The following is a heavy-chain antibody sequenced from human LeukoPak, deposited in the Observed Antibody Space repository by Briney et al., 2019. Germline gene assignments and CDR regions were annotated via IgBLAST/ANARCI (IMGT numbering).Heavy chain of an antibody. CDR3: TRDREQQPTYDY. CDR1: GFTFRSYW. CDR2: INSDGRSI. D-gene: IGHD6-13*01. J-gene: IGHJ4*02. Sequence: TGGSLRLSCAASGFTFRSYWMHWVRQAPGKGLVWVSRINSDGRSISYADSVKGRLTISRDNAKDKLYLQMNSLRAEDTAVYYCTRDREQQPTYDYWGQGTLVTVSS. V-gene: IGHV3-74*01.